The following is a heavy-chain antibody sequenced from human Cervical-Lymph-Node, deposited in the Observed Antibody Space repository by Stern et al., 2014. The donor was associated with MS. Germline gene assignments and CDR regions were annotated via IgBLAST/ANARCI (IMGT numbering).Heavy chain of an antibody. V-gene: IGHV7-4-1*02. Sequence: VQLVQSGSELKKPGASVKVACKASGYTLISYAMNWVRQAPGQGLEWMGWINTKTGNPIYAQGFTGRFVFSLDTSVNTAYLQISSLKAEDTAVYYCARDGYNYGYTDFDYWGQGTLITVSS. D-gene: IGHD5-18*01. CDR1: GYTLISYA. CDR3: ARDGYNYGYTDFDY. J-gene: IGHJ4*02. CDR2: INTKTGNP.